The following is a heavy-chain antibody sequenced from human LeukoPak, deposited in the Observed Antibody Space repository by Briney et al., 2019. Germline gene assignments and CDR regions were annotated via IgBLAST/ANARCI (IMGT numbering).Heavy chain of an antibody. CDR3: ARVLDAKYFQH. D-gene: IGHD3/OR15-3a*01. Sequence: GGSLRLSCSASGFTVTTNYMSWVRQAPGKGLEWVSLIYSGGDTYYADSVKGRFTISRGNSKNTLYLQMNSLRAEDTAVYFCARVLDAKYFQHWGQGTLLTVSS. J-gene: IGHJ1*01. CDR1: GFTVTTNY. V-gene: IGHV3-53*01. CDR2: IYSGGDT.